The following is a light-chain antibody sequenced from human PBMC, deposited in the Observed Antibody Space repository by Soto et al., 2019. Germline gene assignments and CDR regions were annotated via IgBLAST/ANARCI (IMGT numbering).Light chain of an antibody. CDR2: GAS. CDR1: QSFSSN. V-gene: IGKV3-15*01. CDR3: QQYNNWPRT. J-gene: IGKJ1*01. Sequence: EIVMTQYPATLSVSPGERATLSCRASQSFSSNLAWYQQKPGQAPRLLIYGASTRATGIPARFSGSGSGTEFTLTISSLQSEDFAVYYCQQYNNWPRTFGQGTKVDIK.